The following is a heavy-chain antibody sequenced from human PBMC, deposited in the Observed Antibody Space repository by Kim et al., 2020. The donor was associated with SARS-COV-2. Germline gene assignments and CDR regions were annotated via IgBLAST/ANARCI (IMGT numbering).Heavy chain of an antibody. CDR2: MKAIFSSA. CDR1: GGTFTSYA. V-gene: IGHV1-69*13. CDR3: ATGATYGDYEKDG. Sequence: SVKVSCKASGGTFTSYANSWVRQAPGQGLEWMGGMKAIFSSADYPEKFQGRVRITADESTTTAYLALTRLTSEDTAVYYCATGATYGDYEKDGWGQGTTVTV. D-gene: IGHD4-17*01. J-gene: IGHJ6*02.